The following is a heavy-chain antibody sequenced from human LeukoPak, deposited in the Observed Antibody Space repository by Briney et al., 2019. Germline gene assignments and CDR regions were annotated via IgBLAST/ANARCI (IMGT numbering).Heavy chain of an antibody. V-gene: IGHV3-11*01. J-gene: IGHJ4*02. D-gene: IGHD5-24*01. CDR3: ARDGYNYFDF. CDR1: GFTFRNYY. CDR2: ISSNGNTI. Sequence: PGGSLRLSCAASGFTFRNYYMIWIRQATGKRLEWLSYISSNGNTIYYADSVRGRFTVSRDNVKNSLFVEMNSLRAEDTAVYYCARDGYNYFDFWGQGTLVTVSS.